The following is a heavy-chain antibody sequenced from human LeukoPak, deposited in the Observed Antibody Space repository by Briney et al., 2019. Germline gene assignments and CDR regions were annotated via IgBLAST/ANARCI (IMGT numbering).Heavy chain of an antibody. CDR1: GVSFNDYY. CDR3: TRMTTGHDY. Sequence: SETLSLTCALSGVSFNDYYWSAVPQTPGGGLEWIGEINHSRYTNDSPSLKSRVTLSIDTSRKQFSLNLRSVTVADTGIYYCTRMTTGHDYWGQGTLVTVSS. D-gene: IGHD4-17*01. CDR2: INHSRYT. J-gene: IGHJ4*02. V-gene: IGHV4-34*01.